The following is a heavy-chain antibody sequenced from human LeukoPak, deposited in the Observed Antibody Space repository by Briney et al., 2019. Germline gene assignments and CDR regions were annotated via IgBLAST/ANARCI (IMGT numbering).Heavy chain of an antibody. CDR1: GGSFSGYY. V-gene: IGHV4-34*01. CDR2: INHSGST. CDR3: ARLYVMRQLVLFDY. J-gene: IGHJ4*02. Sequence: SETLSLTCAVYGGSFSGYYWSWIRQPPGKELEWIGEINHSGSTNYNPSLKSRVTISVDTSKNQFSLKLSSVTAADTAVYYCARLYVMRQLVLFDYWGQGTLVTVSS. D-gene: IGHD6-13*01.